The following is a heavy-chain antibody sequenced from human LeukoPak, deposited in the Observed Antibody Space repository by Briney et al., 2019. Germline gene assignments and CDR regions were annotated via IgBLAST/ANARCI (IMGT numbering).Heavy chain of an antibody. J-gene: IGHJ4*02. Sequence: SVKVSCKASGGTFSSYAISWVRQAPGQGLEWMGRIIPIFGTANYAQKFQGRVTITADESTSTAYMELSSLRSEDTAVYYCARGGIAAAGYFDYWGQGTLVTVSS. D-gene: IGHD6-13*01. CDR1: GGTFSSYA. CDR2: IIPIFGTA. V-gene: IGHV1-69*15. CDR3: ARGGIAAAGYFDY.